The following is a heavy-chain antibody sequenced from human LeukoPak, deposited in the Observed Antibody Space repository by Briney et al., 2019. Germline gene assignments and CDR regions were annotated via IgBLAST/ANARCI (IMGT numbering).Heavy chain of an antibody. J-gene: IGHJ5*02. CDR3: ARGAYGSGSYGNNWFDP. CDR2: IYSVGST. CDR1: GFTFSSYG. V-gene: IGHV3-66*01. D-gene: IGHD3-10*01. Sequence: GGSLRLSFAASGFTFSSYGMNWFRQSPGKGRDWGSFIYSVGSTYYADSVKGRFTISRDNSKNTLYLQMSSLRADDTAVYYCARGAYGSGSYGNNWFDPWGQGTLVTVSS.